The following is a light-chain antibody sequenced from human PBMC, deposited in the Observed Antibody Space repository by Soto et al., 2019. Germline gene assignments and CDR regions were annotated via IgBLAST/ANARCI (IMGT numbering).Light chain of an antibody. Sequence: DIQVTQSPSTLSVSVGDRVTITCRASQTISSWLAWYQQKPGKVPKLLIYAASTLQSGVPSRFSGSGSGTDFTLTISSLQPEDVATYYCQKYNSAPWTFGQGTKVDIK. V-gene: IGKV1-27*01. J-gene: IGKJ1*01. CDR1: QTISSW. CDR3: QKYNSAPWT. CDR2: AAS.